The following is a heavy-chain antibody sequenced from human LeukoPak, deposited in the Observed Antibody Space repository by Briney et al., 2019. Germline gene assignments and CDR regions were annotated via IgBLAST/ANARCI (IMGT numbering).Heavy chain of an antibody. Sequence: PGGSLRLSCAASGFTFSSYWMSWVRQAPGKGLEWVANIKQDGSEKYYVDSVKGRFTISRDNAKNSLYLQMNSLRAEDTAVYYCARDRYLYYYDSSGYTPFDYWGQGTLVTVSS. CDR3: ARDRYLYYYDSSGYTPFDY. D-gene: IGHD3-22*01. J-gene: IGHJ4*02. CDR1: GFTFSSYW. V-gene: IGHV3-7*01. CDR2: IKQDGSEK.